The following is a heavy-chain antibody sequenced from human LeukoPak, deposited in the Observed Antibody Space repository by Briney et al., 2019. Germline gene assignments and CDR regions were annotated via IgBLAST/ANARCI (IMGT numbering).Heavy chain of an antibody. V-gene: IGHV3-23*01. CDR3: AKPRGATVTSYYSDY. CDR2: ISGSGVRR. Sequence: PGGSLRLSCAASGFTFSNYAMSWVRQAPGKGLDLVSLISGSGVRRYYADSVKDRFTISRDNSKNTLYLQMNSLRAEDTAVYYFAKPRGATVTSYYSDYWGQGTLVTVSS. CDR1: GFTFSNYA. D-gene: IGHD4-17*01. J-gene: IGHJ4*02.